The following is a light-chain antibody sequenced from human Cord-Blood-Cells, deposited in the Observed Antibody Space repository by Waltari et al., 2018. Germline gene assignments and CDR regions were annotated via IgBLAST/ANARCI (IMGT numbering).Light chain of an antibody. V-gene: IGLV1-40*01. J-gene: IGLJ2*01. CDR3: QSYDSSLSGSV. CDR2: GNS. CDR1: RSNSGQGSI. Sequence: VLPPPPSVSGAPGQRVPISCTGSRSNSGQGSIVPWYQQLPGTAPKLLIYGNSNRPSGVPDRFSGSKSGTSASLAITGLQAEDEADYYCQSYDSSLSGSVFGGGTKLTVL.